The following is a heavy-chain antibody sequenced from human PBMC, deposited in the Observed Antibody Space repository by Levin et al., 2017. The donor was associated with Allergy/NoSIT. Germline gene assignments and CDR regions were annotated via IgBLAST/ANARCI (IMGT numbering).Heavy chain of an antibody. CDR1: GYTFTGYY. V-gene: IGHV1-2*02. Sequence: PMASVKVSCKASGYTFTGYYMHWVRQAPGQGLEWMGWINPNSGGTNYAQKFQGRVTMTRDTSISTAYMELSRLRSDDTAVYYCARSHYYGSGSLINPFDYWGQGTLVTVSS. J-gene: IGHJ4*02. CDR3: ARSHYYGSGSLINPFDY. CDR2: INPNSGGT. D-gene: IGHD3-10*01.